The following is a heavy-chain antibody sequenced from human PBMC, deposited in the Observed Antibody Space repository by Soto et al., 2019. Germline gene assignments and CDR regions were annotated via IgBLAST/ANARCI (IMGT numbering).Heavy chain of an antibody. Sequence: PSETLSLTCAVSGGSISSSNWWGWVRQPPGKGLEWIGEIYHSGSTNYNPSLKSRVTISVDKSKNQFSLKLSSVTAADTAVYYCARVSSGESRRYYDFWSGSWFDPWGQGTLVTVSS. CDR1: GGSISSSNW. J-gene: IGHJ5*02. CDR3: ARVSSGESRRYYDFWSGSWFDP. V-gene: IGHV4-4*02. D-gene: IGHD3-3*01. CDR2: IYHSGST.